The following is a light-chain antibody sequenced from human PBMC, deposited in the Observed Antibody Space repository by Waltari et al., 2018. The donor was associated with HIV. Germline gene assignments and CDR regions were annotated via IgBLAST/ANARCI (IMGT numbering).Light chain of an antibody. V-gene: IGLV2-14*03. CDR3: TSYASITSWI. CDR2: DAS. CDR1: SSDVGDLNF. Sequence: QSALTQPASVSGSPGQSITISCTGTSSDVGDLNFVSWYQQHPGKAPKLMIYDASHRSSGIPDRFAGSKSDNTASLTISGLQAEDEADYYCTSYASITSWIFGGGTKVTVL. J-gene: IGLJ2*01.